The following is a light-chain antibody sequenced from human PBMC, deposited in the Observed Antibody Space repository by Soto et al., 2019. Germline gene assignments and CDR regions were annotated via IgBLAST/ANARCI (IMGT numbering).Light chain of an antibody. CDR2: LDT. J-gene: IGLJ2*01. CDR1: DLGNRY. Sequence: RQTASITCSGGDLGNRYACWYQQKPGQSPVLGIYLDTKRPSGIPERFSGSNSGNTASLTISGTQAVDEADYYCQACDDTTGVVFGGGSKVTVL. V-gene: IGLV3-1*01. CDR3: QACDDTTGVV.